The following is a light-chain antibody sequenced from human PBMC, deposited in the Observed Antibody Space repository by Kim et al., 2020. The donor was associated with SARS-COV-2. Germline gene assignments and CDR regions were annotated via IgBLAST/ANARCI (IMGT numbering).Light chain of an antibody. CDR1: QSANSN. CDR2: GAS. Sequence: VSPGEMATLSCRASQSANSNLAWYQQKPGQAPRLLIYGASTRATDIPARFSGSGSGTDFTLTISCLQSEDFAVYYCQQYDKWPLTFGGGTKVDIK. J-gene: IGKJ4*01. V-gene: IGKV3-15*01. CDR3: QQYDKWPLT.